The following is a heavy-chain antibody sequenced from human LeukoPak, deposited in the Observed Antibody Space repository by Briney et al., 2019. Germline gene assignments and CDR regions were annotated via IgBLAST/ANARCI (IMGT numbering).Heavy chain of an antibody. J-gene: IGHJ4*02. D-gene: IGHD1-26*01. CDR2: IKKDGSEK. Sequence: GGSLRHSCAASGFTFSSYWMSWVRQAPGKGLEWVANIKKDGSEKYYVDSVKGRFTISRDNAKNSLFLQMNRLRAEDTAVYYCAREGSQSASGTYPGNDWGQGTLVTVSS. CDR1: GFTFSSYW. V-gene: IGHV3-7*01. CDR3: AREGSQSASGTYPGND.